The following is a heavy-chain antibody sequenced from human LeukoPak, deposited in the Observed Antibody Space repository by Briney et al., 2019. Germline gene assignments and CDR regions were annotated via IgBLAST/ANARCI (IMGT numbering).Heavy chain of an antibody. CDR1: GFTFSSYS. V-gene: IGHV3-48*04. CDR2: ISSSSSTI. J-gene: IGHJ4*02. CDR3: ARDGGYMGKQPNDY. D-gene: IGHD5-24*01. Sequence: GGSLRLSCAASGFTFSSYSMNWVRQAPGKGLEWVSYISSSSSTIYYADSVKGRFTISRDNAKNSLYLQMNSLRAEDTAVYYCARDGGYMGKQPNDYWGQGTLVTVSS.